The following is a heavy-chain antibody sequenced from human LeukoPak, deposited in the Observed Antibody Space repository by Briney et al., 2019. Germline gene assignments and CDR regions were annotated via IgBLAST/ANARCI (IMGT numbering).Heavy chain of an antibody. V-gene: IGHV3-33*01. Sequence: GGSLRLSCAASGFTFSSCGFHWVRQAPGKGLEWVAVIWYDGTHKYYADSVKGRLTISRDNSKNTVYLQMNSLRAEDTAVYYCVSAAAAGHDFDYWGQGTLVTVSS. CDR3: VSAAAAGHDFDY. CDR2: IWYDGTHK. CDR1: GFTFSSCG. D-gene: IGHD6-13*01. J-gene: IGHJ4*02.